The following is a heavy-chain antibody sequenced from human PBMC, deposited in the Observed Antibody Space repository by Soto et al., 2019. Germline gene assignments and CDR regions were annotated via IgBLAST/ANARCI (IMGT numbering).Heavy chain of an antibody. CDR3: ARDVHYDSSGYDN. CDR2: IWYDGSNK. J-gene: IGHJ4*02. CDR1: GFTFSSYG. D-gene: IGHD3-22*01. Sequence: VQLVESGGGVVQPGRSLRLSCAASGFTFSSYGMHWVRQAPGKGLEWVAVIWYDGSNKYYADSVKGRFTISRDNSKNTLYLQMNSLRAEDTAVYYCARDVHYDSSGYDNWGQGTLVTVSS. V-gene: IGHV3-33*01.